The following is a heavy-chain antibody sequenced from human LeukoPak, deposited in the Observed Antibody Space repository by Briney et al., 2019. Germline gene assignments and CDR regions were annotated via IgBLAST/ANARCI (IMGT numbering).Heavy chain of an antibody. CDR1: GITFSSYG. V-gene: IGHV3-21*01. CDR3: ARGGEDDAFDI. J-gene: IGHJ3*02. Sequence: GGSLRLSCAASGITFSSYGMSWVRQAPGKGLDWVSSISSTGGTTYYADSVKGRFTISRDNAKNSLYLQMNSLRAEDTAVYYCARGGEDDAFDIWGQGTMVTVSS. CDR2: ISSTGGTT.